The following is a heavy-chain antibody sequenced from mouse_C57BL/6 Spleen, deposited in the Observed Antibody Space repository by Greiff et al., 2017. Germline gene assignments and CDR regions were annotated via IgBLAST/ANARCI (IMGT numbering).Heavy chain of an antibody. CDR3: AKNPPDGYYAHWFAY. CDR2: LWRGGST. V-gene: IGHV2-5*01. Sequence: QVQLQQSGPGLVQPSQSLSITCTVSGFSLTSSGVHWVRQSPGKGLEWLGVLWRGGSTDYNAAFMSRLSITKDNSKSQVFFKMNSLQADDTAIYXCAKNPPDGYYAHWFAYWGQGTLVTVSA. J-gene: IGHJ3*01. CDR1: GFSLTSSG. D-gene: IGHD2-3*01.